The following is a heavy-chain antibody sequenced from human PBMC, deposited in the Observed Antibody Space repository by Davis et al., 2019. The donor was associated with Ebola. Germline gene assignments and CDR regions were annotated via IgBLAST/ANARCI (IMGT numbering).Heavy chain of an antibody. V-gene: IGHV3-13*01. CDR3: ARAQFGDVVLDY. J-gene: IGHJ4*02. D-gene: IGHD4-17*01. Sequence: PGGSLRLSCAASGFTFRTYDMHWVRQTTGKGLEWVSVIGTAGDTYYRGSVKGRLTISRENARNSLYLQMNSLTAGDTAVYYCARAQFGDVVLDYWGQGTLVTVSS. CDR2: IGTAGDT. CDR1: GFTFRTYD.